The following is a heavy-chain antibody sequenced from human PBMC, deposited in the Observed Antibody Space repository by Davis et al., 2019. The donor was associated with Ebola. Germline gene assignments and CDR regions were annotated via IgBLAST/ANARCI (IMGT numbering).Heavy chain of an antibody. Sequence: AASVKVSCKASAYTFTRYAMYWVRHAPGQRLEWMGWINAGNGNTKYSQKFQGRVTITRDTSTSTAYMELRSLRSDDTAVYYCARDLGTAMAPGWGQGTLVTVSS. CDR1: AYTFTRYA. V-gene: IGHV1-3*01. J-gene: IGHJ4*02. CDR2: INAGNGNT. CDR3: ARDLGTAMAPG. D-gene: IGHD5-18*01.